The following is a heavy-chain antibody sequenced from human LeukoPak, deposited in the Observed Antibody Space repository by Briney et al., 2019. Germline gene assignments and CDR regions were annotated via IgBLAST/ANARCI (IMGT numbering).Heavy chain of an antibody. V-gene: IGHV4-4*07. Sequence: SETLSLTCTVSGGSINDHYWNWIRQTAGKGLEWIGRIYTSGSTNYNPSLKSRVTISVDKSKDQFSLKVNSVTAADTAVYYCARGAVADLNYFDPWGQGTLVIVSS. CDR3: ARGAVADLNYFDP. CDR1: GGSINDHY. D-gene: IGHD4-11*01. CDR2: IYTSGST. J-gene: IGHJ5*02.